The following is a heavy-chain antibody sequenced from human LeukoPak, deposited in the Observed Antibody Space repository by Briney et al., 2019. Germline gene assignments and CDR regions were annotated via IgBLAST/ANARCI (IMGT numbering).Heavy chain of an antibody. J-gene: IGHJ3*02. V-gene: IGHV3-7*01. CDR1: GFTFSSYW. Sequence: GGSLRLSCAASGFTFSSYWMSWVRQAPGKGLEWVANIKQDGSEKYYVDSVKGRFTISRDNAKNSLYLQMNSLRAEDTAVYYCAGPSGSYYSADSAFDIWGQGTMVTVSS. CDR3: AGPSGSYYSADSAFDI. CDR2: IKQDGSEK. D-gene: IGHD1-26*01.